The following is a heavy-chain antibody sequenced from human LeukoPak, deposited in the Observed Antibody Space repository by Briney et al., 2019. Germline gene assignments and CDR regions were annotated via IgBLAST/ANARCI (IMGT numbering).Heavy chain of an antibody. J-gene: IGHJ4*02. D-gene: IGHD3-22*01. Sequence: GGSLRLSCAASGFTFSSYAMHWVRQAPGKGLEWVAVISYDGSNKYYADSVKGRFTISRDNSKNTLYLQMNSLRAEDTAVYYCARAMTVVITSRGFDYWGQGTLVTVSS. V-gene: IGHV3-30-3*01. CDR2: ISYDGSNK. CDR1: GFTFSSYA. CDR3: ARAMTVVITSRGFDY.